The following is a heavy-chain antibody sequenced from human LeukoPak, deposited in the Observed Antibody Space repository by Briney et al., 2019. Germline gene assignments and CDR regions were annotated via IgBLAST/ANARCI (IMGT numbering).Heavy chain of an antibody. D-gene: IGHD1-14*01. V-gene: IGHV3-7*01. CDR3: ARDQDGNYYGMDV. CDR2: INQDGSQN. Sequence: GGSLRLSCAASGFIFSDYWMSWVRQAPGRGLEWVGNINQDGSQNSSVDSVKGRFTISRDNSKNTLYLQMNSLRAEDTAVYYCARDQDGNYYGMDVWGQGTTVTVSS. CDR1: GFIFSDYW. J-gene: IGHJ6*02.